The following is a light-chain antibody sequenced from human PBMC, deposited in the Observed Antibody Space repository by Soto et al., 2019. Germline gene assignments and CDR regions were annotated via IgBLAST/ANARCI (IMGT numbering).Light chain of an antibody. Sequence: QSVLTQPASVSGSPGQSITISCAGTSSDLGAYKYVSWYQQHPDKAPKLILYEVSRRPSGVSNRFSGSKSGNPASLTISGLLAEDEADYSCSSYTNSSTLVFGTGTKVTVL. CDR2: EVS. J-gene: IGLJ1*01. CDR1: SSDLGAYKY. CDR3: SSYTNSSTLV. V-gene: IGLV2-14*03.